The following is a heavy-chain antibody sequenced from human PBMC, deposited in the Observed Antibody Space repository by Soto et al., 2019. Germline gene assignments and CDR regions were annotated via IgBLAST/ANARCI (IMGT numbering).Heavy chain of an antibody. D-gene: IGHD6-19*01. J-gene: IGHJ6*02. V-gene: IGHV1-8*01. CDR1: GYTFTSYD. CDR2: MNHNSGNT. Sequence: QVQLLQSGAEVKKPGASVKVSCKASGYTFTSYDINWVRQATGHGLEWMGLMNHNSGNTGYEQKFQGRVTMTRNTSISTAYMELTILRSEDTALYYCARLYTSGPYRLYYYYGMDVWGQGTTVTVSS. CDR3: ARLYTSGPYRLYYYYGMDV.